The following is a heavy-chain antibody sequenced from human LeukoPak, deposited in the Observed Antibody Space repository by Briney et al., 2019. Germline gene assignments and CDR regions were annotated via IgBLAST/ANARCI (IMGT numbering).Heavy chain of an antibody. CDR3: AKDSPVCTY. CDR1: GFTISSSG. V-gene: IGHV3-23*01. Sequence: GGSLRLSCTASGFTISSSGMSWVRQAPGKGLEWVSAISGSADSTYYADSVKGRFTISKDISKNTLYLQMDSLRAEDTAIYYCAKDSPVCTYWGQGTLVTVSS. D-gene: IGHD2-8*01. J-gene: IGHJ4*02. CDR2: ISGSADST.